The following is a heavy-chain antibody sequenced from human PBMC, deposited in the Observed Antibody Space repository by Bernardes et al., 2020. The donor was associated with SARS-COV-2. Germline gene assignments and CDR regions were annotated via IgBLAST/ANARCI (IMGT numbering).Heavy chain of an antibody. CDR3: IMGILEWGDY. D-gene: IGHD3-3*01. J-gene: IGHJ4*02. V-gene: IGHV3-7*05. CDR2: INPDGSVI. CDR1: GFTFSRYW. Sequence: GPLRLSRVTSGFTFSRYWMSWLNPAPGKGPEWVANINPDGSVIYYMDFVEGRFAISRDNAKNSLSLQMNSLRDEDTTTYYSIMGILEWGDYRGQGTLVTVSS.